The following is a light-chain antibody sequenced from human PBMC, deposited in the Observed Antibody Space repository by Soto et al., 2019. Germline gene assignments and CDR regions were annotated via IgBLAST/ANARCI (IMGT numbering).Light chain of an antibody. CDR3: QVWDNVVV. CDR2: YDD. J-gene: IGLJ2*01. V-gene: IGLV3-21*04. Sequence: SYVLTQPPSVSVAPGKTAKITCWGDNIGSKSVHWYQQKPGQAPVLFIYYDDVRPSGIPERVSGSNSGNAATLTISGVEAGDEADYYCQVWDNVVVFGGGTKLTVL. CDR1: NIGSKS.